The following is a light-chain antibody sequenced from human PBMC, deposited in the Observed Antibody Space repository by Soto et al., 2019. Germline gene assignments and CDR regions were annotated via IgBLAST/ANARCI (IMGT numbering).Light chain of an antibody. CDR1: QDIRNF. V-gene: IGKV1-27*01. Sequence: DIQLTQSPSSLSASVGDRVTISCRASQDIRNFLAWYQQKPGKPPKVLIYAASTLQSGVPSRFSGSGSGTDFTLTITSLQPEGVATYYCQKHNGVPPITFGPGTKV. J-gene: IGKJ3*01. CDR3: QKHNGVPPIT. CDR2: AAS.